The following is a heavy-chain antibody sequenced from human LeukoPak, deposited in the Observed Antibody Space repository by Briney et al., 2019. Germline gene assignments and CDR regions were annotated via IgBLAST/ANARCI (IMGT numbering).Heavy chain of an antibody. Sequence: SQTLSLTCAISGDSVSSNSAAWNWIRQSPSRGLEWLGRTYYRSKWYNDYAVPVKSRITINPDTSKNQFSLQLNSVTPEDTAVYYCARDPGYCSSTSCYGPSYGMDVWGQGTTVTVSS. V-gene: IGHV6-1*01. CDR1: GDSVSSNSAA. CDR2: TYYRSKWYN. D-gene: IGHD2-2*01. J-gene: IGHJ6*02. CDR3: ARDPGYCSSTSCYGPSYGMDV.